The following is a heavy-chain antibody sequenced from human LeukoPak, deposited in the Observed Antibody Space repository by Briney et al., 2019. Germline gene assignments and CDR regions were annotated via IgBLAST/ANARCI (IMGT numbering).Heavy chain of an antibody. Sequence: PGGSLRLSCAASGFTFRSSWMHWVRQAPGKGLVWVSRINSDGSSTTYAESVKGRFTISRDNAKNTLYLQMNSLRAEDTAVYYCARDLGDTGTLLDSWGQGTLVTVSS. CDR3: ARDLGDTGTLLDS. J-gene: IGHJ4*02. CDR2: INSDGSST. CDR1: GFTFRSSW. D-gene: IGHD5-18*01. V-gene: IGHV3-74*01.